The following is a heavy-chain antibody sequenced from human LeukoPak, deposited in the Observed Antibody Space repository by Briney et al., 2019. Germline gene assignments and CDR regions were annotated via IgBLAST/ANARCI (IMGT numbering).Heavy chain of an antibody. Sequence: ASVTVSCKASGGTFSSYAISWVRQAPGQGLEWMGWINPNSGGTNYAQKFQGRVTMTRDTSISTAYMELSRLRSDDTAVYYCALVVVPAATHYYMDVWGKGTTVTVSS. CDR1: GGTFSSYA. J-gene: IGHJ6*03. D-gene: IGHD2-2*01. V-gene: IGHV1-2*02. CDR2: INPNSGGT. CDR3: ALVVVPAATHYYMDV.